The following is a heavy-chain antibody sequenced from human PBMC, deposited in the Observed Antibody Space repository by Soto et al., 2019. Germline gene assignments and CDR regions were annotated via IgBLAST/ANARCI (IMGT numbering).Heavy chain of an antibody. CDR3: ERSSASYSLFDY. CDR2: ISEYVSI. CDR1: GFTFSSHD. D-gene: IGHD3-22*01. J-gene: IGHJ4*02. Sequence: PGRSLRLSCTPSGFTFSSHDMNWVRQAPGKGLEWVLHISEYVSIYDANSVKGRFSISRDDAKKSLYLQMNSLRDEDTSVYYSERSSASYSLFDYWGQGVLVTVSS. V-gene: IGHV3-48*03.